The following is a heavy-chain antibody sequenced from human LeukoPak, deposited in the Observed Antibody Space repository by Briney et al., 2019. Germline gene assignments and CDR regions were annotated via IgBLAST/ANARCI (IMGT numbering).Heavy chain of an antibody. J-gene: IGHJ6*03. CDR1: GFTFSSYE. CDR3: ARVEIVVVPAAISYYYYYYMDG. D-gene: IGHD2-2*03. Sequence: PGGSLRLSCAASGFTFSSYEMNWVRQAPGKGLEWVSYISSSGSTIYYADSVKGRFTISRDNAKNSLYLQMNSLRAEDTAVYYCARVEIVVVPAAISYYYYYYMDGWGKGTTVTVSS. V-gene: IGHV3-48*03. CDR2: ISSSGSTI.